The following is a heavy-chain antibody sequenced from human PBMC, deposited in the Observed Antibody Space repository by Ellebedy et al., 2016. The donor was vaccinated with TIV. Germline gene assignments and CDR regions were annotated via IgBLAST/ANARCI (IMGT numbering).Heavy chain of an antibody. V-gene: IGHV3-64*04. CDR1: GVTVNSDY. CDR2: INSNGGST. D-gene: IGHD2-2*01. CDR3: ARDRGGDIVVVPAAITDYYYYYGMDV. J-gene: IGHJ6*02. Sequence: GGSLRLSCVVSGVTVNSDYMSWVRQAPGKGLEYVSAINSNGGSTYYADSVKGRFTISRDNSNNTLYLQMNSLRAEDTAVYYCARDRGGDIVVVPAAITDYYYYYGMDVWGQGTTVTVSS.